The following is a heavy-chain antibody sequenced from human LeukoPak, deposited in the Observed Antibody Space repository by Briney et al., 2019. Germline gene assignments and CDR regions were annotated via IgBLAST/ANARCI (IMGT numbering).Heavy chain of an antibody. D-gene: IGHD2-2*02. CDR1: GFTLSSYS. CDR2: ISSSRSNI. CDR3: ASGFYCSSTSCYRFDY. V-gene: IGHV3-21*01. Sequence: PGGSLRLSCAASGFTLSSYSMNWVRQAPGEGLEWGSSISSSRSNIYYAESVKGRFTISRDNAKNSLYLQMNSLRAEDTAVYYCASGFYCSSTSCYRFDYWGQGTLVTVSS. J-gene: IGHJ4*02.